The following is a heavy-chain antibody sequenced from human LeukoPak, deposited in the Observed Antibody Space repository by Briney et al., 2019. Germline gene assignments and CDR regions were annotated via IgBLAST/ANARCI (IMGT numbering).Heavy chain of an antibody. Sequence: GGSLRLSCAASGFTFSSYSMNWVRQAPGKGLEWVSSISSSSSYIYYADSVKGRFTISRDNAKNSLYLQMNSLRAEDTAVYYCASRMAAAGGGLSRTFDYWGQGTPVTVSS. CDR2: ISSSSSYI. D-gene: IGHD6-13*01. CDR3: ASRMAAAGGGLSRTFDY. V-gene: IGHV3-21*01. J-gene: IGHJ4*02. CDR1: GFTFSSYS.